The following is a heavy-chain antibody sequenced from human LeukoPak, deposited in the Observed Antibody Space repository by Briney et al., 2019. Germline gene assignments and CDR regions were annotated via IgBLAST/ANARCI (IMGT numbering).Heavy chain of an antibody. J-gene: IGHJ4*02. V-gene: IGHV4-59*01. CDR1: GGSISSYY. D-gene: IGHD2-2*02. CDR2: IYYSGST. CDR3: ARTVVPAAIVYFDY. Sequence: PSETLSLTCTVSGGSISSYYWSWIRQPPGKGLEWIGYIYYSGSTNYNPSLKSRVTISVDTSKNQFSLKLSSVTAADTAVYYSARTVVPAAIVYFDYWGQGTLVTVSS.